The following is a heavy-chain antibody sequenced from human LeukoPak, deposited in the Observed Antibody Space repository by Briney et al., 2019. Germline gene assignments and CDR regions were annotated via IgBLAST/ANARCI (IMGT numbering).Heavy chain of an antibody. CDR1: GFTFSSYG. V-gene: IGHV3-48*04. Sequence: GGSLRLSCAASGFTFSSYGMHWVRQAPGKGLEWVSYISSSGSTIYYADSVKGRFTISRDNAKNSLYLQMNSLRAEDTAVYYCARVMSWGDPYDYWGQGTLVTVSS. CDR2: ISSSGSTI. D-gene: IGHD3-16*01. CDR3: ARVMSWGDPYDY. J-gene: IGHJ4*02.